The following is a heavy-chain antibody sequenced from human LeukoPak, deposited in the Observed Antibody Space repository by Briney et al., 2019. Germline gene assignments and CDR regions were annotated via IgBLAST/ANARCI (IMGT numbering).Heavy chain of an antibody. V-gene: IGHV4-39*01. CDR2: IYYSGST. CDR3: ARPHGDYMLNAFDI. J-gene: IGHJ3*02. D-gene: IGHD4-17*01. CDR1: GGSISSSSYY. Sequence: PSETLSLTCTVSGGSISSSSYYWGWIRQPPGKWLEWIGSIYYSGSTYYNPSLKSRVTISVDTSKNQFSLKLSSVTAADTAVYYCARPHGDYMLNAFDIWGQGTMVTVSS.